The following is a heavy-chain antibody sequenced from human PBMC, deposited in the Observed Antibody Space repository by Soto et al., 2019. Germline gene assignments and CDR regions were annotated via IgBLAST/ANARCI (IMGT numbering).Heavy chain of an antibody. CDR1: GGSISSYY. CDR2: IYYSGST. D-gene: IGHD3-22*01. CDR3: ARRLYYDSSGFEGGGMDV. V-gene: IGHV4-59*05. Sequence: SETLSLTCTVSGGSISSYYWSWIRQPPGKALEWIGSIYYSGSTYYNPSLKSRVTISVDTSKNQFSLKLSSVTAADTAVYYCARRLYYDSSGFEGGGMDVWGQGTTVTVSS. J-gene: IGHJ6*02.